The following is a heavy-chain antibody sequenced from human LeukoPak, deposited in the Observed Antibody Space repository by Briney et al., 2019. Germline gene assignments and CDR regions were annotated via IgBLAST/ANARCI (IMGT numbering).Heavy chain of an antibody. CDR1: GFTFSSYA. J-gene: IGHJ4*02. CDR3: AKDLYSNYGPADY. V-gene: IGHV3-23*01. D-gene: IGHD4-11*01. Sequence: GRSLRLSCAASGFTFSSYAMSWVRQAPGKGLEWVSTINGGGVNTHYADSVGGRFTISRDNSKNTLFLQMNSLRDEDTAVYYCAKDLYSNYGPADYWGQGNLVTVSS. CDR2: INGGGVNT.